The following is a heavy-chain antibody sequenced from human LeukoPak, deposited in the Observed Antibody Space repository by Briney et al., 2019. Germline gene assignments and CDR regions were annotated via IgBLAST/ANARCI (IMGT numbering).Heavy chain of an antibody. CDR2: ISSSSNYM. D-gene: IGHD5-18*01. V-gene: IGHV3-21*01. CDR1: GFTFSRNA. Sequence: KAGGSLRLSCAASGFTFSRNAMNWVRQAPGKGLEWVSFISSSSNYMSYADSVKGRFTISRDNSKNTLYLQMNSLRAEDTAVYYCARYGDRYYYYGMDVWGQGTTVTVSS. CDR3: ARYGDRYYYYGMDV. J-gene: IGHJ6*02.